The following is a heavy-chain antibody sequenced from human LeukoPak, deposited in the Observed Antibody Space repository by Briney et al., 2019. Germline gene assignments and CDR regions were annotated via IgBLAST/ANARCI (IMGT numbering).Heavy chain of an antibody. D-gene: IGHD5-24*01. J-gene: IGHJ6*03. V-gene: IGHV3-23*01. CDR1: GFTFSSYA. CDR2: ISGSGGST. Sequence: GGSLRLSCAASGFTFSSYAMSWVRQAPGKGLEWVSAISGSGGSTYYADSVKGRFTISRDNSKNTLYLQMNSLRAEDTAVYYCAKAREAYYYYYYMDVWGKGTTVTVSS. CDR3: AKAREAYYYYYYMDV.